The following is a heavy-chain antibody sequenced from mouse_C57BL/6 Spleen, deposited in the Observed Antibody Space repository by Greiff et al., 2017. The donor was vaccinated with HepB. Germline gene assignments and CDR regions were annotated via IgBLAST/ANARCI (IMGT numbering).Heavy chain of an antibody. CDR1: GYTFTNYW. CDR3: ARRDYSNYVYFDY. Sequence: VQLQQSGAELVRPGTSVKMSCKASGYTFTNYWIGWAKQRPGHGLEWIGDIYPGGGYTNYNEKFKGKATLTADKSSSTAYMQFSSLTSEDSAIYYCARRDYSNYVYFDYWGQGTTLTVSS. J-gene: IGHJ2*01. CDR2: IYPGGGYT. D-gene: IGHD2-5*01. V-gene: IGHV1-63*01.